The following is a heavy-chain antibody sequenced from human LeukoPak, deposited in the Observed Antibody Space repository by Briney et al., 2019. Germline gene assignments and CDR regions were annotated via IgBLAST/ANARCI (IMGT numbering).Heavy chain of an antibody. Sequence: GGSLRLSCVASGFTFRRHGMHWVRQAPGKGLEWLSFISDDGRRKYYVESVKGRFTISRDDSKNMVYLQMNSLRAEDTAVYYCARDRSGSWAFDYWGQGTLVTVSS. V-gene: IGHV3-30*03. CDR2: ISDDGRRK. CDR3: ARDRSGSWAFDY. D-gene: IGHD3-10*01. J-gene: IGHJ4*02. CDR1: GFTFRRHG.